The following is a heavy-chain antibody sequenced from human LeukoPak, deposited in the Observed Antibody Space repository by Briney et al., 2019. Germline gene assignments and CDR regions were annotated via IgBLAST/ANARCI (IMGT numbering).Heavy chain of an antibody. V-gene: IGHV4-34*01. Sequence: PSETLSLTCAVYGGSFSGYYWSWIRQPPGKGLEWIGEINHSGSTNYNPSLKSRVTISVDTSKNQFSLKLSSVTAADTAVYYCARGPSGYDYDYWGQGTLVTVSS. D-gene: IGHD5-12*01. CDR2: INHSGST. J-gene: IGHJ4*02. CDR3: ARGPSGYDYDY. CDR1: GGSFSGYY.